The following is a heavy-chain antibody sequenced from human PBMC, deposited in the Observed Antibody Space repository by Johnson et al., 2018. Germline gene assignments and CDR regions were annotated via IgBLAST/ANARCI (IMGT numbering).Heavy chain of an antibody. J-gene: IGHJ6*02. CDR2: IWYDGSNK. D-gene: IGHD3-9*01. V-gene: IGHV3-33*06. CDR1: GFTFSSYA. Sequence: QVQLVESGGGLVQPGGSLRLSCAASGFTFSSYAMSWVRQAPGKGLAWVAVIWYDGSNKYYRDSVKGRFTISRDNSKNMLYLQMNSRRAEDTAVYYCAKAFDWNSDYYDGMDVGGQGTTVTVSS. CDR3: AKAFDWNSDYYDGMDV.